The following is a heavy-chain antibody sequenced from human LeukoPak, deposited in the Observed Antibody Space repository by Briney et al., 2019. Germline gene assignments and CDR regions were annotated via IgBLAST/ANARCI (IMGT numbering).Heavy chain of an antibody. Sequence: GGSLRLSCAASGFIFSQYDMIWVRQGPGKGLEWVSSIMSSGDTYHADSVQGRFTTSRDTSRSMVFLQMDSLRVDDTAVYYCTGNGGGLGYWGQGTLVTVSS. J-gene: IGHJ4*02. CDR1: GFIFSQYD. D-gene: IGHD3-16*01. CDR3: TGNGGGLGY. V-gene: IGHV3-23*01. CDR2: IMSSGDT.